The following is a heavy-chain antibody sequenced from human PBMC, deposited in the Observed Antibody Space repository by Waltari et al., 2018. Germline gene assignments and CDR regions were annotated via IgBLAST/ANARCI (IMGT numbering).Heavy chain of an antibody. CDR3: ARVWGGSYYGYYFDY. Sequence: EVQLVESGGGLVQPGGSLRLSCAASGFTFSSYSMNWVRQAPGKGLEWVSYISSSSSTIYYADSVKGRFTISRDNAKNSLYLQMNSLRAEDTAVYYCARVWGGSYYGYYFDYWGQGTLVTVSS. CDR1: GFTFSSYS. CDR2: ISSSSSTI. D-gene: IGHD1-26*01. J-gene: IGHJ4*02. V-gene: IGHV3-48*01.